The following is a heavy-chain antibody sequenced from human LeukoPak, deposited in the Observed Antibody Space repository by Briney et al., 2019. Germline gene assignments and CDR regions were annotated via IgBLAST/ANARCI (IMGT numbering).Heavy chain of an antibody. CDR1: GFTVSSNY. CDR3: AREVAGPYFDY. Sequence: GGSLRLSCAASGFTVSSNYMSWVRQAPGKGLEWVSVIYSGGSTYYADSVKGRFTISRDNSKNTLYLQMNSLRAEDTAVYYCAREVAGPYFDYWGQGTLATVSS. V-gene: IGHV3-53*01. J-gene: IGHJ4*02. D-gene: IGHD6-19*01. CDR2: IYSGGST.